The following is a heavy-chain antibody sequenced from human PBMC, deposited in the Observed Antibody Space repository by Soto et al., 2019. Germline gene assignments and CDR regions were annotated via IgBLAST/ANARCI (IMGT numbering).Heavy chain of an antibody. CDR2: INAGNGNT. CDR1: GYTFTSYA. Sequence: ASVNVSCKASGYTFTSYAMHWVRQAPGQRLEWMGWINAGNGNTKYSQKFQGRVTITRDTSASTAYMELSSLRSEDTAVYYCARNIPYYDYIWGSYISWFDPWGQGTLVTVSS. J-gene: IGHJ5*02. V-gene: IGHV1-3*01. D-gene: IGHD3-16*01. CDR3: ARNIPYYDYIWGSYISWFDP.